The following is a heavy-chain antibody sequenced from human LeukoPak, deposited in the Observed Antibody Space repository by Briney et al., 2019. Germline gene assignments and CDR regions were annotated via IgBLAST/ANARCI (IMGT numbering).Heavy chain of an antibody. V-gene: IGHV1-18*04. CDR3: ARLGVVPAAPYYFDY. J-gene: IGHJ4*02. D-gene: IGHD2-2*01. CDR1: GYTFTSYG. CDR2: ISAYNGNT. Sequence: GASVKVSCKASGYTFTSYGISWVRQAPGQGLEWMGWISAYNGNTNYAQKLQGRVTMTTDTSTSTAYMELRSLRSDHTAVYYCARLGVVPAAPYYFDYWGQGTLVTVSS.